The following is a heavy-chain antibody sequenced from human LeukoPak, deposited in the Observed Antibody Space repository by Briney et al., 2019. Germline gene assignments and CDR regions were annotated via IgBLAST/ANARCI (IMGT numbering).Heavy chain of an antibody. V-gene: IGHV4-30-4*08. D-gene: IGHD3-22*01. CDR1: GGSISSGDYY. CDR2: IYYSGST. CDR3: ARVPGESSGYPYFDY. Sequence: SETLSLTCTVSGGSISSGDYYWSWIRQPPGKGLQWIGHIYYSGSTYYNPPLKSRITISLDTSKNQFSLRLSSVTAADTAAYYCARVPGESSGYPYFDYWGQGTLVTVSS. J-gene: IGHJ4*02.